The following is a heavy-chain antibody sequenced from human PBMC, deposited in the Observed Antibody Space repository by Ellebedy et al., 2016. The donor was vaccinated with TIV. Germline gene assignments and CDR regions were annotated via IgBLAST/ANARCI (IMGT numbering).Heavy chain of an antibody. CDR2: INHSGST. D-gene: IGHD3-22*01. Sequence: SETLSLTXAVYGGSFSGYYWTWIRQPPGKGLEWIGEINHSGSTKYDPSLKSRVTISVDTSKNQFSLKLNSVIAADTAVYYCARGRQSDDSSAYYLDSWGQGTLVIVSS. CDR1: GGSFSGYY. V-gene: IGHV4-34*01. J-gene: IGHJ5*01. CDR3: ARGRQSDDSSAYYLDS.